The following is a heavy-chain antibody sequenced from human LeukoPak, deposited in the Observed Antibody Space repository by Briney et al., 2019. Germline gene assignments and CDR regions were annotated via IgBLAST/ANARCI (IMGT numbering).Heavy chain of an antibody. V-gene: IGHV4-34*01. D-gene: IGHD2-2*02. CDR2: INHSGST. CDR3: ARAQVVPAAIRVKTGAARQVSRWFDP. J-gene: IGHJ5*02. CDR1: GGSFSGYY. Sequence: SETLSLTCAVYGGSFSGYYWSWIRQPPGKGLEWIGEINHSGSTNYNPSLKSRVTISVDTSKNQFSLKLSSVTAADTAVYYCARAQVVPAAIRVKTGAARQVSRWFDPWGQGTLVTVSS.